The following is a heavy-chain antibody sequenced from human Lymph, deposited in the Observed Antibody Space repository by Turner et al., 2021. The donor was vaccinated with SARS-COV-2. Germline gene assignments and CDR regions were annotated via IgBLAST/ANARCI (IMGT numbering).Heavy chain of an antibody. V-gene: IGHV3-43*02. Sequence: EVQLVESGGGVVQPGGSLRLSCAASGFTFDDYAMHWVRQAPGKGLEWVSLISGDGGGTYYADSVKGRFTISRDNSKNSLSLQMNSLRAEDTALYYCAKDPGYCSGGSCYSRTYFDFWGQETLVTVSA. J-gene: IGHJ4*02. CDR1: GFTFDDYA. CDR2: ISGDGGGT. CDR3: AKDPGYCSGGSCYSRTYFDF. D-gene: IGHD2-15*01.